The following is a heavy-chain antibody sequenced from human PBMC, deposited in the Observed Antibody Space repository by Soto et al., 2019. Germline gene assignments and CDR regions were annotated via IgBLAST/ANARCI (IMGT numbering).Heavy chain of an antibody. CDR3: AKDLYDYSFPFDY. V-gene: IGHV3-23*01. J-gene: IGHJ4*02. Sequence: PGGSLRLSCAASGFTFSSYAMSWVRQAPGKGLEWVSAISGSGGSTYYADSVKGRLTISRDNSKNTLYLQMNSLRAEDTAVYYCAKDLYDYSFPFDYWGQGTLVTVSS. D-gene: IGHD4-4*01. CDR2: ISGSGGST. CDR1: GFTFSSYA.